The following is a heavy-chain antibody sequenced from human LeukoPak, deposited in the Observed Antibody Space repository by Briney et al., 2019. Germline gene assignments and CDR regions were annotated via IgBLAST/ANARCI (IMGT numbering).Heavy chain of an antibody. J-gene: IGHJ4*02. V-gene: IGHV4-34*01. D-gene: IGHD1-1*01. CDR1: GFTFSSYA. Sequence: KSGGSLRLSCAASGFTFSSYAMSWVRQAPGKGLEWIGEINHSGSTNYNPSLKSRVTISVDTSKNQFSLKLSSVTAADTAVYYCARRNGDYFDYWGQETLVTVSS. CDR2: INHSGST. CDR3: ARRNGDYFDY.